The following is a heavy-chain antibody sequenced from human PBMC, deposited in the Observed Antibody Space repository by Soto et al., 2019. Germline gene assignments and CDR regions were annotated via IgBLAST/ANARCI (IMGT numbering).Heavy chain of an antibody. Sequence: GSLRLSCAASGFTFSSYAMSWVRQAPGKGLEWVSAISGSGGSTYYADSVKGRFTISRDNSKNTLYLQMNSLRAEDTAVYYCAKGGASGSYYMPGLYYFDYWGQGTLVTVSS. J-gene: IGHJ4*02. V-gene: IGHV3-23*01. D-gene: IGHD1-26*01. CDR2: ISGSGGST. CDR3: AKGGASGSYYMPGLYYFDY. CDR1: GFTFSSYA.